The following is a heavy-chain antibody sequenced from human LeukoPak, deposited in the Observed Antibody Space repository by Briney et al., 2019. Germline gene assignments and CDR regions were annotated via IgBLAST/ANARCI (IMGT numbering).Heavy chain of an antibody. Sequence: PSETLSLTCTVSGGSISSGGYYWSWIRQHPGKGLEWIGYIYYSGSTYYNPSPKSRVTISVDTSKNQFSLKLSSVTAADTAVYYCARDTGRFNYAFVSIWGQGTMVTVSS. J-gene: IGHJ3*02. CDR3: ARDTGRFNYAFVSI. D-gene: IGHD3-16*01. V-gene: IGHV4-31*03. CDR2: IYYSGST. CDR1: GGSISSGGYY.